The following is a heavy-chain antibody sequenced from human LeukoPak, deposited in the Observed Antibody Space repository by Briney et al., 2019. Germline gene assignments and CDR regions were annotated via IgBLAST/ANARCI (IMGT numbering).Heavy chain of an antibody. Sequence: GGSLRLSCAASGFIFSSYWMHWVRQAPGKGLVWVSRINSDGSSTSYADSVKGRFTISRDNAKNTLYLQMNSLRAEDTAVYYCARGSSSWYLDYWGQGTLVTVSS. CDR1: GFIFSSYW. CDR2: INSDGSST. V-gene: IGHV3-74*01. D-gene: IGHD6-13*01. CDR3: ARGSSSWYLDY. J-gene: IGHJ4*02.